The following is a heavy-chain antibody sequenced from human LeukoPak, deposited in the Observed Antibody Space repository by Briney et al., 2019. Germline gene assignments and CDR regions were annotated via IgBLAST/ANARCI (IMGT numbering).Heavy chain of an antibody. CDR2: IKQDGSEK. CDR1: GFTFSSYW. D-gene: IGHD2-2*01. Sequence: PGGSLRLSCAASGFTFSSYWMSWVRQAPGKGLEWVANIKQDGSEKYYVDSVKGRFTISRDNAKNSLYLQMNSLRAEDTAVYYCAREAVVPAYGTTHFDYWGQETLVTVSS. V-gene: IGHV3-7*01. CDR3: AREAVVPAYGTTHFDY. J-gene: IGHJ4*02.